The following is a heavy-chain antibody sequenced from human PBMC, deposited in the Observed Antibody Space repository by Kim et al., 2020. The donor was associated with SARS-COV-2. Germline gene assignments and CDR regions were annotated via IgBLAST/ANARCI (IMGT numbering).Heavy chain of an antibody. CDR2: ISSSSSTI. V-gene: IGHV3-48*02. CDR1: GFTFSSYS. Sequence: GGSLRLSCAASGFTFSSYSMNWVRQAPGKGLEWVSYISSSSSTIYYADSVKGRFTISRDNAKNSLYLQMNSLRDEDTAVYYCASYYYDSSGYYSRRFAFDIWGQGTMVTVSS. D-gene: IGHD3-22*01. J-gene: IGHJ3*02. CDR3: ASYYYDSSGYYSRRFAFDI.